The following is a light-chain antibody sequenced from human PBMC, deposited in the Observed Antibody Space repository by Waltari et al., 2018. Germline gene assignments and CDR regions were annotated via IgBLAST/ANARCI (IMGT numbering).Light chain of an antibody. CDR3: CSYAGSRTPWV. CDR1: RSDVGNYNF. CDR2: EDS. V-gene: IGLV2-23*01. Sequence: QSVLTQPASVSGSPGQSITISCTGSRSDVGNYNFVSWYQQHPDEAPKLVIYEDSKRPSGISIRFSGSKSGNTASLTISRLQAEDEADYFCCSYAGSRTPWVFGGGTRVTVL. J-gene: IGLJ3*02.